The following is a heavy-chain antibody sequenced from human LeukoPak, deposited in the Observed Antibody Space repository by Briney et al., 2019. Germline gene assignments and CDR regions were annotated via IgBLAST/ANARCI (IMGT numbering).Heavy chain of an antibody. CDR2: ISSNGGST. CDR1: GFTFSSYA. CDR3: ARGSTIFGVAH. V-gene: IGHV3-64*01. J-gene: IGHJ4*02. Sequence: GGSLRLSCAASGFTFSSYAMHWVRQAPGKGLEYVSAISSNGGSTYYANSVKGRFTISRDNSKNTLYLQMGSLRAEDMAVYYCARGSTIFGVAHWGQGTLVTVSS. D-gene: IGHD3-3*01.